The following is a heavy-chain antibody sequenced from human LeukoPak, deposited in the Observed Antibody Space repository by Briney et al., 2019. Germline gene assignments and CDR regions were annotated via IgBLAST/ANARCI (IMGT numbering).Heavy chain of an antibody. CDR2: INPNSGGT. CDR3: ARRTSYSSVSWFDP. Sequence: ASVKVSCKSSGYTFTGYYMHWVRQAPGQGLEWMGWINPNSGGTNYAQKFQGRVTMTRDTSISTAYMELSRLRSDDTAVYYCARRTSYSSVSWFDPWGQGTLVTVSS. J-gene: IGHJ5*02. CDR1: GYTFTGYY. V-gene: IGHV1-2*02. D-gene: IGHD6-19*01.